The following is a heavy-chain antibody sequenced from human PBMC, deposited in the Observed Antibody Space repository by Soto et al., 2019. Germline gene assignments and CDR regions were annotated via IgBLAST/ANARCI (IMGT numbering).Heavy chain of an antibody. CDR3: ARENYYYGMDV. CDR2: INAGGTT. J-gene: IGHJ6*02. Sequence: PGGSLRLSCAASGFTVGLNFMTWVRQAPGKGLEWVSVINAGGTTYYADSVKGRFSISRDDSKNTLYLKMNSLRAEDTAVYYCARENYYYGMDVWGQGTTVTVSS. V-gene: IGHV3-66*01. CDR1: GFTVGLNF.